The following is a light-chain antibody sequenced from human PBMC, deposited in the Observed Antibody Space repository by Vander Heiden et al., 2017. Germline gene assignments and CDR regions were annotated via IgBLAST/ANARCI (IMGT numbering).Light chain of an antibody. CDR3: QQYDSSPPIT. V-gene: IGKV3-20*01. J-gene: IGKJ3*01. CDR1: QSVSSSY. CDR2: GAS. Sequence: EIVLMQSPGTLCGSPGERATLSCRASQSVSSSYLAWYQQKPGQAPRLLIYGASSRSTGVPDRFSGSGSGTDFTLTISRLEPEDFAVYYCQQYDSSPPITFGPGTKVDIK.